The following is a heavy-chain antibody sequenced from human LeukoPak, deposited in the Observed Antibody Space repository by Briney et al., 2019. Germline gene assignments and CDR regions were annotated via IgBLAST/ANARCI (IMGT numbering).Heavy chain of an antibody. J-gene: IGHJ4*02. CDR3: ARRSVEGSSFSDY. V-gene: IGHV4-34*01. Sequence: SETLSLTCAVYGGSFSGYYWSWIRQPPGKGLEWIGEINHSGSTNYNPSLKSRVTISVDTSKNQFSLKLSSVTAADTALYYCARRSVEGSSFSDYWGQGTLVTVSS. CDR1: GGSFSGYY. D-gene: IGHD6-6*01. CDR2: INHSGST.